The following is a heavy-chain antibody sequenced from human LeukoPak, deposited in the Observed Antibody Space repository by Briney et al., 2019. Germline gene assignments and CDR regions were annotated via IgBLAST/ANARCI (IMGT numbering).Heavy chain of an antibody. CDR2: ISGSGGST. CDR3: ARGGSGRAAAGLDY. Sequence: GRSLTLSCPASGFTFSNYAMSWVRQAPGKGLEWVSAISGSGGSTYYADSVKGRFTISRDNDKNSLYLPTNSLRAEDTAVYYCARGGSGRAAAGLDYWGQGTLVTVSS. CDR1: GFTFSNYA. V-gene: IGHV3-23*01. J-gene: IGHJ4*02. D-gene: IGHD6-13*01.